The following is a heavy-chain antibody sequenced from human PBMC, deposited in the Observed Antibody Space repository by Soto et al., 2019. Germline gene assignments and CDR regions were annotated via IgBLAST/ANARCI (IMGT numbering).Heavy chain of an antibody. D-gene: IGHD2-15*01. J-gene: IGHJ3*02. CDR1: GFTFSNYA. CDR3: ARRSPSWAFDI. CDR2: ISGSGSST. Sequence: EVQLLESGGGVVQPGGSLRLSCAASGFTFSNYAMNWVRQAPGKGLEWVSVISGSGSSTYYADSVKGRFSISRDHSKNTLYLQMSSLRADDTAVYYCARRSPSWAFDIWGQGTMVTVSS. V-gene: IGHV3-23*01.